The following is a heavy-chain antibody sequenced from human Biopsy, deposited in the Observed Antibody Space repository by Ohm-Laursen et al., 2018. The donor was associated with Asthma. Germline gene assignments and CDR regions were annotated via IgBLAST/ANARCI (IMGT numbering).Heavy chain of an antibody. CDR3: AKRREYSGHDNDY. CDR1: GFMFRSFG. D-gene: IGHD5-12*01. V-gene: IGHV3-30*18. Sequence: SLRLSCAASGFMFRSFGMHWVRQAPGKGLEWVAVISYDGNHKFYEDSVKGRFTISRDNSKNTLYLQMNSLRTEDTAVYYCAKRREYSGHDNDYWGQGTLVIVSS. J-gene: IGHJ4*02. CDR2: ISYDGNHK.